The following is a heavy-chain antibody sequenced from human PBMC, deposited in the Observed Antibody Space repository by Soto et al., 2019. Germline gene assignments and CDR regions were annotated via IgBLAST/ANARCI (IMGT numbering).Heavy chain of an antibody. J-gene: IGHJ3*02. CDR3: ARGGGVGVAGSAAFDM. CDR1: GYPVTAYY. CDR2: INPATGAA. V-gene: IGHV1-2*02. Sequence: QLHLVQSGAVVKKPGASVTVSCSASGYPVTAYYMHWVRQAPGRGLEWMGGINPATGAAKYTQTFQGRGTMTRDTSTSTVFMELSGLTSGDTAVFYCARGGGVGVAGSAAFDMWGQGTLVTVSS. D-gene: IGHD3-3*01.